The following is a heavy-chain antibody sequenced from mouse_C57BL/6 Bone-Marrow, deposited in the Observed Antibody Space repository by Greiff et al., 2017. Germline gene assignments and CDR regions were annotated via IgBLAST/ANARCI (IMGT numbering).Heavy chain of an antibody. CDR2: IYPRSGNT. Sequence: VQLQQSGAELARPGASVKLSCKASGYTFTSSGISWVKQRTGQGLEWIGEIYPRSGNTYYNEKFKGKATLTADKSSSTAYMELRSLTSEDSAVYFCAPPIYYDYRWFAYWGQGTLVTVSA. CDR3: APPIYYDYRWFAY. CDR1: GYTFTSSG. D-gene: IGHD2-4*01. J-gene: IGHJ3*01. V-gene: IGHV1-81*01.